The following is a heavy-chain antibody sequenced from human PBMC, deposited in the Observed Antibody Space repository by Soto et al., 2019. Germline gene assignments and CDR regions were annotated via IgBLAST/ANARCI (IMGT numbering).Heavy chain of an antibody. CDR2: IYWDDDK. CDR1: GLSLSTTGVG. J-gene: IGHJ6*02. V-gene: IGHV2-5*02. D-gene: IGHD2-21*02. Sequence: QITLKESGPTLVKPTQTLTLTCTFSGLSLSTTGVGVVWIRQPPGKALEWLALIYWDDDKRYSPSLKSRLTITKDTSKNQVVLTMTSLDPVDTATYYCVQSRCGGDCLQPYSSHSYYGLDVWGQGTTVTVSS. CDR3: VQSRCGGDCLQPYSSHSYYGLDV.